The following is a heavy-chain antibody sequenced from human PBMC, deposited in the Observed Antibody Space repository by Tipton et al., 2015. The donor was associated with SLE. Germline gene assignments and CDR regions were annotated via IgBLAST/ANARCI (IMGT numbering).Heavy chain of an antibody. D-gene: IGHD2-8*02. Sequence: SLRLSCATSGFTFDINSFHWVRQAPGKGLEWVSGILANGFTTGYADSVRGRFTISRDTAKRSLYLQMTGLRAEDTALYYCGVDLEAGGLHWWGQGTLVTVSS. CDR1: GFTFDINS. CDR2: ILANGFTT. J-gene: IGHJ4*02. V-gene: IGHV3-9*01. CDR3: GVDLEAGGLHW.